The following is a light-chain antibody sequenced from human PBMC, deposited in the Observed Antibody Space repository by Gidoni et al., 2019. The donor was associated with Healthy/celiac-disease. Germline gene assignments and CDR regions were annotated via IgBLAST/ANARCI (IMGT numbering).Light chain of an antibody. J-gene: IGKJ4*01. CDR3: QQYGSSPET. CDR1: QIVSSRY. CDR2: GAS. V-gene: IGKV3-20*01. Sequence: EIVLTQSPGTLSLSPGEIATLSCRASQIVSSRYLAWYQQKPGQAPRLLIYGASSRATGIPDRFSGSGSGTDFTLTISRLEPEDLAVYYCQQYGSSPETCXGXTKVEIK.